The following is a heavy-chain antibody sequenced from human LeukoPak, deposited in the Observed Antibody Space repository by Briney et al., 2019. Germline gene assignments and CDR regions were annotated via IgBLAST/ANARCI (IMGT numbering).Heavy chain of an antibody. CDR1: GFTFSSYS. V-gene: IGHV3-21*01. CDR3: AREYSGYDSRAFDI. CDR2: ISNSSSYI. D-gene: IGHD5-12*01. J-gene: IGHJ3*02. Sequence: PGGSLRLSCAASGFTFSSYSMSWGRQAPGERLEWVSSISNSSSYIYYADSVKSRFTISRDNAKNSLYLQMNSLRAEDTAVYYCAREYSGYDSRAFDIWGQGTMVTVSS.